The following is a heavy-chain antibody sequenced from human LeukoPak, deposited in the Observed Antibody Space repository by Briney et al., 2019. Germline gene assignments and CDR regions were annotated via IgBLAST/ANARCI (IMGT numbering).Heavy chain of an antibody. Sequence: GGSLRLSCAASGFSFSRSAMSWVRQAPGKGLEWVSVISDSGTNTYYADSVKGRFTISRDSSKNTLFLQMNSLRTEDTAVYYCVKYYRGPVHYYFDSWGQGNLVTVSS. D-gene: IGHD3-16*02. J-gene: IGHJ4*02. V-gene: IGHV3-23*01. CDR1: GFSFSRSA. CDR3: VKYYRGPVHYYFDS. CDR2: ISDSGTNT.